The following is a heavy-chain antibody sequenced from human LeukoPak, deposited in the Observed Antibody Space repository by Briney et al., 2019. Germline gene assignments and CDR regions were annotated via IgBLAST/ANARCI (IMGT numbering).Heavy chain of an antibody. D-gene: IGHD3-10*01. CDR2: INHSGST. CDR3: ARGRGGSYYYGSGSLTTLDY. CDR1: GGFFSGYY. V-gene: IGHV4-34*01. J-gene: IGHJ4*02. Sequence: SETLSLTCAVYGGFFSGYYWSWIRQSPGKGLEWIGEINHSGSTNYNPSLKSRVTISVDTSKNQFSLKLSSVTAADTAVYYCARGRGGSYYYGSGSLTTLDYWGRGTLVTVSS.